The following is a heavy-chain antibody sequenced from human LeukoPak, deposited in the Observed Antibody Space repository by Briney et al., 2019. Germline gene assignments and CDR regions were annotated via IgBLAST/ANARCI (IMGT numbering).Heavy chain of an antibody. Sequence: SETLSLTCTVSGGSISSSSFYWGWIRQPPGKGLEWIGSIYYSGSTYYNPSLKSRVTVSLDTSKNQFSLKLSSVTAADTAVSYCGRHRDYYGSGSYLNWFDPWGQETLVTVSS. V-gene: IGHV4-39*01. D-gene: IGHD3-10*01. CDR2: IYYSGST. J-gene: IGHJ5*02. CDR1: GGSISSSSFY. CDR3: GRHRDYYGSGSYLNWFDP.